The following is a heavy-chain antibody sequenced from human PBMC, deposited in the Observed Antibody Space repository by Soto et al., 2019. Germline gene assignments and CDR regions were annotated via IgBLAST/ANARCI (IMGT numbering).Heavy chain of an antibody. CDR1: GVTFSSYA. CDR2: IIPIFGTA. CDR3: ARALGYCSGGSCYWFDP. V-gene: IGHV1-69*13. Sequence: SVKVSCKASGVTFSSYAISWVRQAPGQGLEWMGGIIPIFGTANYAQKFQGRVTITADESTSTAYMELSSLRSEDTAVYYCARALGYCSGGSCYWFDPWGQGTRVTVSS. D-gene: IGHD2-15*01. J-gene: IGHJ5*02.